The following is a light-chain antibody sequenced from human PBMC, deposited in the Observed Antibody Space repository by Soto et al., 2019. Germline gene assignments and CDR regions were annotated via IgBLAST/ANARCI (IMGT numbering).Light chain of an antibody. Sequence: DIQMTQSPSSLSASVGDRVTITCRAGHDIGNSLAWYQQKPGQVPKLVIFAASTLQSGVPSPFSGSASGTDFTLTINSLQPDDVATYYCQKYNGGPPLFTFDPGTKVDI. V-gene: IGKV1-27*01. CDR3: QKYNGGPPLFT. CDR1: HDIGNS. CDR2: AAS. J-gene: IGKJ3*01.